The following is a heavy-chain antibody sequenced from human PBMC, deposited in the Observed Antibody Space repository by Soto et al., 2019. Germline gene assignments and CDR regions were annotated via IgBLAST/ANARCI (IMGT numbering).Heavy chain of an antibody. CDR2: IYPRDSDA. D-gene: IGHD4-17*01. V-gene: IGHV5-51*01. CDR1: GYSFTTYW. J-gene: IGHJ4*02. Sequence: GESLKISCKGSGYSFTTYWIGWVRQMPGKGLEWVGIIYPRDSDARYSPSFQGQVTISADKSINTAYLQWSSLKASDTAMYYCARVLNGDYGYWGQGTLVTVSS. CDR3: ARVLNGDYGY.